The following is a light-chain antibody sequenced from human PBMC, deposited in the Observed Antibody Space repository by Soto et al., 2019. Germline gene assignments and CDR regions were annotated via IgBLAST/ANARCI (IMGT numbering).Light chain of an antibody. CDR2: GAS. V-gene: IGKV3-20*01. CDR3: QQYGGSPLYT. J-gene: IGKJ2*01. CDR1: QSVSSSD. Sequence: EIVLTQSPGTLSLSPGDRATLSCRASQSVSSSDLAWYQQKPGQAPRLLIYGASTRAIGIPDRFSGSGSGTDFTLTISRLEPEDFAVYYCQQYGGSPLYTFGQGTKLEIK.